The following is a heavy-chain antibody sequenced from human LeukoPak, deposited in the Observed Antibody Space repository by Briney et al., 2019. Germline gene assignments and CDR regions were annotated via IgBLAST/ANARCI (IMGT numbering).Heavy chain of an antibody. CDR2: INHSGST. V-gene: IGHV4-34*01. CDR1: GGSFSGYY. CDR3: ARVREFYHGSGSYSYYFDY. D-gene: IGHD3-10*01. Sequence: WETLSLTCAVYGGSFSGYYWSWIRQPPGKGLEWIGEINHSGSTNYNPSLKSRVTISVDTSKKQFSLKLNSVTAADTAVFYCARVREFYHGSGSYSYYFDYWGQGSLVTVSS. J-gene: IGHJ4*02.